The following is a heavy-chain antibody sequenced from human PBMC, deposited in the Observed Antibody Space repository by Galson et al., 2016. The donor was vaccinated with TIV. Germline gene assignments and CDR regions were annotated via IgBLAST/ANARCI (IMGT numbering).Heavy chain of an antibody. Sequence: CAISGDSVSSDSAAWNWVRQSPSRGLEWLGRTYYRSRWYYDYKVSVKSRITINPDTSKNTFSLQLNSVTPEDTAVYYCTRAAGKNGASCYATCETFDIWGQGTMVTVSS. CDR1: GDSVSSDSAA. CDR2: TYYRSRWYY. CDR3: TRAAGKNGASCYATCETFDI. D-gene: IGHD2-2*01. J-gene: IGHJ3*02. V-gene: IGHV6-1*01.